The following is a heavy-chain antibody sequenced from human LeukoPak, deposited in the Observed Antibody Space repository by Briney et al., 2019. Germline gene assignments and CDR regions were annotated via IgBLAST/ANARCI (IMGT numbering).Heavy chain of an antibody. J-gene: IGHJ5*02. CDR2: IIPIFGTA. Sequence: ASVKVSCKASGYTFTSYGISWVRQAPGQGLEWMGGIIPIFGTANYAQKFQGRVTITADESTSTAYMELSSLRSEDTAVYYCAREDYTPYNWFDPWGQGTLVTVSS. CDR1: GYTFTSYG. CDR3: AREDYTPYNWFDP. V-gene: IGHV1-69*13. D-gene: IGHD4-11*01.